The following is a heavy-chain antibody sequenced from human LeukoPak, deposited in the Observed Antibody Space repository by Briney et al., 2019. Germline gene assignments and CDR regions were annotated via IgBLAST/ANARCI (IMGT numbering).Heavy chain of an antibody. V-gene: IGHV4-39*02. J-gene: IGHJ4*02. CDR2: IYYSGST. Sequence: PSEILSLTCTVSGGSISSSSYYWGWIRQPPGKGLEWIGSIYYSGSTYYNPSLKSRVTISVDTSKNQFSLKLNSVTAADTAVYYCARELLCSGGSCYFDYWGQGTLVTVSS. CDR1: GGSISSSSYY. CDR3: ARELLCSGGSCYFDY. D-gene: IGHD2-15*01.